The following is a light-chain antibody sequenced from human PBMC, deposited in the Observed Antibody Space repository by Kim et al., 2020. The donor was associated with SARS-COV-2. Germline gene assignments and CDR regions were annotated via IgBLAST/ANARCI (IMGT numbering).Light chain of an antibody. CDR2: DAS. CDR1: QDIRNY. CDR3: QQYNTLPVT. J-gene: IGKJ5*01. Sequence: ASVGDRVTITCQASQDIRNYLNWFQQKPGKAPKLLIYDASNLETGVPSRFSGSGSGTDFNFTISSLQPEDIATYYCQQYNTLPVTFGQGTRLEIK. V-gene: IGKV1-33*01.